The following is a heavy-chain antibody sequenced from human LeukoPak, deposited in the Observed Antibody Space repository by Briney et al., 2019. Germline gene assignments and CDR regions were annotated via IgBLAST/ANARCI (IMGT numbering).Heavy chain of an antibody. CDR3: ARDSTIFGVVIAFDY. Sequence: GGSLRLSCAASRFTVSSNYMSWVRQAPGKGLEWVSVIYSGGSTYYADSVKGRFTISRDNSKNTLYLQMNSLRAEDTAVYYCARDSTIFGVVIAFDYWGQGTLVTVSS. CDR2: IYSGGST. CDR1: RFTVSSNY. J-gene: IGHJ4*02. V-gene: IGHV3-66*01. D-gene: IGHD3-3*01.